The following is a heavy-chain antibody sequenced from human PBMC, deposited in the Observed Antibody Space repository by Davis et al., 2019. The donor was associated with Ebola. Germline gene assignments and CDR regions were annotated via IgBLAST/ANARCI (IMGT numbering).Heavy chain of an antibody. J-gene: IGHJ4*02. CDR3: AKDWAAAGRYHFDY. Sequence: GESLKISCAASGFTFSSYAMSWVRQAPGKGLEWVANIKQDGSEKYYVDSVKGRFTISRDNAKNSLYLQMNSLRAEDTALYYCAKDWAAAGRYHFDYWGQGTLVTVSS. D-gene: IGHD6-13*01. CDR2: IKQDGSEK. CDR1: GFTFSSYA. V-gene: IGHV3-7*03.